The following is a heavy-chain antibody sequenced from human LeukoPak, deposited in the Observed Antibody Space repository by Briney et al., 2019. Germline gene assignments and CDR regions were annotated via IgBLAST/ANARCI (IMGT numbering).Heavy chain of an antibody. D-gene: IGHD6-19*01. CDR2: ISSSGSTI. CDR1: GFTFSSYG. CDR3: AVTSGWIRY. J-gene: IGHJ4*02. Sequence: GGSLRLSCAASGFTFSSYGMNWVRQAPGKGLEWVSYISSSGSTIYYADSVKGRFTISRDNAKNSLYLQMNSLRVEDMAVYYCAVTSGWIRYWGQGTLVTVSS. V-gene: IGHV3-48*04.